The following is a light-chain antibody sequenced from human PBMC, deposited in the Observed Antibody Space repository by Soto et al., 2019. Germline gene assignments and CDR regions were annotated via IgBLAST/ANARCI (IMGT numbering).Light chain of an antibody. V-gene: IGLV1-47*01. CDR2: RSD. Sequence: QSVLTQPPSTSGTPGRRVTISCSGSSSNIGSNHVYWYQQFPGRAPKLLMFRSDQRPTGVPDRFSGSKSGTSASLAISGLRSDDEADYYCSARDDSLSGVVFGGGTKLTVL. CDR3: SARDDSLSGVV. J-gene: IGLJ2*01. CDR1: SSNIGSNH.